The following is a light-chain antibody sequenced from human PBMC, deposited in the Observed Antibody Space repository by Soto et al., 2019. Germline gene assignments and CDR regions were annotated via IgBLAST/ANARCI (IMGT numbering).Light chain of an antibody. CDR3: QQYDNLPLT. J-gene: IGKJ4*01. Sequence: IQMTQSPSALSASLGDRVTITCQASQDISNYLNWYQQKPGKAPKXLIYDASNLDTGVPSRFSGSGYGTDFTFTISSLQTEDIATYYCQQYDNLPLTFGGGTKVDIK. V-gene: IGKV1-33*01. CDR1: QDISNY. CDR2: DAS.